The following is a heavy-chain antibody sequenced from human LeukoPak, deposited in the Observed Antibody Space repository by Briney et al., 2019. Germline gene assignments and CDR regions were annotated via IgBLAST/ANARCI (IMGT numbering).Heavy chain of an antibody. J-gene: IGHJ5*02. CDR1: GGTFSSYA. V-gene: IGHV1-69*05. CDR3: ARDNSVRDEAWWFNP. D-gene: IGHD5-24*01. Sequence: SVKVSCKASGGTFSSYAISWVRQAPGQGLEWVGGIIPIFGTANYPQKFQGRVTLTRDMSTSTDYLELSSLRSEDTAVYYCARDNSVRDEAWWFNPWGQGTLVTVSS. CDR2: IIPIFGTA.